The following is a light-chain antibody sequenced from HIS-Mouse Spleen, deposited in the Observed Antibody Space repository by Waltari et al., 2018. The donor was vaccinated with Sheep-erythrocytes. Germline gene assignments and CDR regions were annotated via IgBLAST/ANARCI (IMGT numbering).Light chain of an antibody. Sequence: QSALTQPRSVSGSPGQSVTISCPGTSSHVGGYNYVSWYQQHPGTAPKLMIYDVSKLPSGVPDRFSGSKSGNTASLTISGLQAEDEADYYCCSYAGSYTWVFGGGTKLTVL. CDR2: DVS. V-gene: IGLV2-11*01. CDR1: SSHVGGYNY. J-gene: IGLJ3*02. CDR3: CSYAGSYTWV.